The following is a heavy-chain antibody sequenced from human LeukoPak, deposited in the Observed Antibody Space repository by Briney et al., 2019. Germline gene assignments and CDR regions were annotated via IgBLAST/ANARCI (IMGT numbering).Heavy chain of an antibody. V-gene: IGHV3-21*01. CDR3: ARSGYSSGEIDY. CDR1: GFTFSSYS. D-gene: IGHD6-19*01. J-gene: IGHJ4*02. Sequence: PGGSLRLPCAASGFTFSSYSMNWVRQAPGKGLEWVSSISSSSSYIYYADSVKGRFTISRDNAKNSLYLQMNSLRAEDTAVYYCARSGYSSGEIDYWGQGTLVTVSS. CDR2: ISSSSSYI.